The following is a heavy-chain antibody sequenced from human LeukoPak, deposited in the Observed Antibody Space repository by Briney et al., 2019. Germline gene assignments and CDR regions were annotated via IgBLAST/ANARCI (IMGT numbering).Heavy chain of an antibody. CDR2: FDPENGEA. D-gene: IGHD2-8*01. CDR1: GYSLSELS. V-gene: IGHV1-24*01. J-gene: IGHJ4*02. Sequence: GASVKVSCKVSGYSLSELSRHWVRQAPGKGVEWMGGFDPENGEAVSAQKFPGRVTMPEDTSTDTSSMELNSVQAEDTAVHYCAAGGVYDLLDNWGQGTLVTVSS. CDR3: AAGGVYDLLDN.